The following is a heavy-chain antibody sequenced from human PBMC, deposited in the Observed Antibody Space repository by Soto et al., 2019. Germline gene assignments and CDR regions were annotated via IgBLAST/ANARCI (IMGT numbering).Heavy chain of an antibody. CDR2: IYPSGTI. D-gene: IGHD3-16*01. Sequence: SETLSLTCAASGVSITTNGYSWSWIRQPPGKGLEWIGYIYPSGTIFYNPSLNSRVTISADTSNNQFSLKLTSVTAADTAVYFCATYTAFAKYYFDYWGRGTLVTVSS. CDR1: GVSITTNGYS. V-gene: IGHV4-30-2*01. CDR3: ATYTAFAKYYFDY. J-gene: IGHJ4*02.